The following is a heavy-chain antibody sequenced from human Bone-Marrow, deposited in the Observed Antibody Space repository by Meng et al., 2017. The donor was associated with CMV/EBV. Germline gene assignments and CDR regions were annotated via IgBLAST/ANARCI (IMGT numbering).Heavy chain of an antibody. CDR3: AREALNFYGSGSYYHDY. CDR2: INSDGSST. Sequence: GGSLRLSCAASGFTFSSYWMHWVRQAPGKGLVWVSRINSDGSSTSYADSVKGRFTISRDNAKNTLYLQMNSLRAEDTAVYYCAREALNFYGSGSYYHDYWGRGTLVTVSS. V-gene: IGHV3-74*01. J-gene: IGHJ4*02. CDR1: GFTFSSYW. D-gene: IGHD3-10*01.